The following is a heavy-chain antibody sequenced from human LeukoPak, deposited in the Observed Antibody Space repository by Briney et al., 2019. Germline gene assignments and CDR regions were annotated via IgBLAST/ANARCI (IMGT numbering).Heavy chain of an antibody. CDR1: GFTFSNYG. D-gene: IGHD1-26*01. Sequence: QPGGSLRFSCAASGFTFSNYGMSWVRQAPGRGLEWVSAISGSGGGTYYADSVKGRFTISRDNTKNTLYLQMNSLRAEDTAVYYCAKAVGGYSFDYWGQGTLVTVSS. CDR2: ISGSGGGT. V-gene: IGHV3-23*01. CDR3: AKAVGGYSFDY. J-gene: IGHJ4*02.